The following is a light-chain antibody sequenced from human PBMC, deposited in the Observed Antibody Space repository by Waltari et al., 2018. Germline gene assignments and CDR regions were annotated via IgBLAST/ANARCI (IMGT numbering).Light chain of an antibody. J-gene: IGLJ2*01. V-gene: IGLV2-8*01. CDR2: EVS. CDR1: SSDVGSYNH. Sequence: QSALTQPPSASGSPGQSVTISCPGTSSDVGSYNHVSWYQQHPSKPPTLSIYEVSKRPSGVPDRFSGSKSGNTASLTVSGLQAEDETDYYCSSYAGRNNLVFGGGTKLTVL. CDR3: SSYAGRNNLV.